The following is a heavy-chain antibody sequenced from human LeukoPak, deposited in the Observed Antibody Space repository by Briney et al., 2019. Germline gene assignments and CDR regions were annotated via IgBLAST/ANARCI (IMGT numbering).Heavy chain of an antibody. CDR3: AKDPLHYGSGSYYFDY. Sequence: PGGSLRLSCAASGFSLSSCGMHWVRQAPGKGLEWVAFIWYDGNNKYYADSVKGRFTISRDSSKNTLYLQMNSLRAEDTAVYYCAKDPLHYGSGSYYFDYWGQGTLVTVSS. CDR2: IWYDGNNK. V-gene: IGHV3-30*02. CDR1: GFSLSSCG. D-gene: IGHD3-10*01. J-gene: IGHJ4*02.